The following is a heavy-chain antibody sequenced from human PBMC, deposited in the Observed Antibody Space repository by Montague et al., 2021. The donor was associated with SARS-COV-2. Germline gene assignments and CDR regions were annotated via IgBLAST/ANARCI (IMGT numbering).Heavy chain of an antibody. D-gene: IGHD6-13*01. J-gene: IGHJ4*02. V-gene: IGHV4-4*07. CDR3: SRDVGAAPGTFDY. CDR2: ISAGGAA. Sequence: SETLSLTCTVSGDSITYFYWNWIRQPAGNGLEWIGRISAGGAANYNLSLTSRVTMSMDTSKRQLSLRLSPVTAADTAVYYCSRDVGAAPGTFDYWGQGTLVTVSS. CDR1: GDSITYFY.